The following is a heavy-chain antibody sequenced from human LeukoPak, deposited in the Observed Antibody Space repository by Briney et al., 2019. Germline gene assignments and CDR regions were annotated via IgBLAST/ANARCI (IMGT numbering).Heavy chain of an antibody. Sequence: GGSLRLSCAASGFTFSSYGMHWVRQAPGKGLEWVAVISYDGSNKYYADSVKGRFTISRDNSKNTLYLQMNSLRAEDTAVYYCAKVPGTYYYGSSSYTDIDYWGQGTPVTVSS. CDR1: GFTFSSYG. J-gene: IGHJ4*02. CDR2: ISYDGSNK. D-gene: IGHD3-10*01. CDR3: AKVPGTYYYGSSSYTDIDY. V-gene: IGHV3-30*18.